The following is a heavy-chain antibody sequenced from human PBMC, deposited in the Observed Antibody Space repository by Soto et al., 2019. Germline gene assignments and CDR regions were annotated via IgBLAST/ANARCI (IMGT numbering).Heavy chain of an antibody. CDR2: ISKDGSNK. J-gene: IGHJ3*02. D-gene: IGHD3-10*01. V-gene: IGHV3-30-3*01. CDR1: GFTFSSYA. CDR3: ARERGSRDGLDI. Sequence: QVQLVESGGGVVQPGRSLGLSCAASGFTFSSYAIHWVRQAPGKGLEWVAVISKDGSNKYYADSVKGRFTISRDNSKSTLYLQMNSLRAEDAAVYYCARERGSRDGLDIWGQGTMVTVSS.